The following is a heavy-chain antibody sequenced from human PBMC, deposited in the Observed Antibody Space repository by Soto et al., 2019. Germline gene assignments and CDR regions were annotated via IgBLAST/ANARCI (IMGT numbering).Heavy chain of an antibody. J-gene: IGHJ4*02. CDR2: VDSSQHT. D-gene: IGHD3-22*01. V-gene: IGHV3-23*01. CDR1: GFTFSSYA. Sequence: SLRLSCAASGFTFSSYAMSWVRQAPGKGLEWVSLVDSSQHTFYAESVKGRFTVSRDNSKNMVYLQMNSLTADDTALYYCAKWLRGWSYYCDFWGQGTMVTVSS. CDR3: AKWLRGWSYYCDF.